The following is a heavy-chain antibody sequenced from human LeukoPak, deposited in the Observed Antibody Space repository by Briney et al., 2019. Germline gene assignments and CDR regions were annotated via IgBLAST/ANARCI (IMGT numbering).Heavy chain of an antibody. CDR2: ISWNSGSI. V-gene: IGHV3-9*01. J-gene: IGHJ4*02. CDR1: GFTFDDYA. D-gene: IGHD6-13*01. CDR3: AKVGVAAAGPFDY. Sequence: GGSLRLSCAASGFTFDDYAMHWVRQVPGKGLEWVSGISWNSGSIGYADSVKGRFTISRDNAKNSLYLQMNSLRAEDTALYYCAKVGVAAAGPFDYWGQGTLVTVS.